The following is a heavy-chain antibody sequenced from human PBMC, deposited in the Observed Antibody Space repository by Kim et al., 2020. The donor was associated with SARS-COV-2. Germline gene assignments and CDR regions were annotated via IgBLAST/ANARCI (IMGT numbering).Heavy chain of an antibody. CDR2: ISYDGSNK. D-gene: IGHD1-26*01. J-gene: IGHJ6*02. CDR1: GFTFSSYA. CDR3: ARELSIVGASSPKYYYGMDV. Sequence: GGSLRLSCAASGFTFSSYAMHWVRQAPGKGLEWVAVISYDGSNKYYADSVKGRFTISRDNSKNTLYLQMNSLRAEDTAVYYCARELSIVGASSPKYYYGMDVWGQGTTVTVSS. V-gene: IGHV3-30*04.